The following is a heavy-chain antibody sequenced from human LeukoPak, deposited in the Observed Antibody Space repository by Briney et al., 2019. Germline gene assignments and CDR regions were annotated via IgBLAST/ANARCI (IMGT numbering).Heavy chain of an antibody. J-gene: IGHJ4*02. Sequence: GGSLRLSCAASGFTFSGYAMSWVRQAPGKGLEWDSAISGSGGSTYYADSVKGRFTISRDNSKNTLYLQMNSLRAEDTAVYYCAKDRVGVAAFDYWGQGTLVTVSS. CDR1: GFTFSGYA. D-gene: IGHD3-3*01. CDR3: AKDRVGVAAFDY. V-gene: IGHV3-23*01. CDR2: ISGSGGST.